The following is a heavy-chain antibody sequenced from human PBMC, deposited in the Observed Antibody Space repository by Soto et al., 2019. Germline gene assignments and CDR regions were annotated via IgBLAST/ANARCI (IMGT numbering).Heavy chain of an antibody. CDR1: GFTFSNYM. Sequence: GGSLRLSCSASGFTFSNYMMHWVRQAPGKGLEWVAAISYDGSNTYYAEFVKGRFTISRDNSKNTMYLQINSLRTEDTAVYYCSKDRYRPTGRLYYHGLDVWGQGTTVPVYS. V-gene: IGHV3-30-3*01. CDR2: ISYDGSNT. CDR3: SKDRYRPTGRLYYHGLDV. J-gene: IGHJ6*02. D-gene: IGHD3-10*01.